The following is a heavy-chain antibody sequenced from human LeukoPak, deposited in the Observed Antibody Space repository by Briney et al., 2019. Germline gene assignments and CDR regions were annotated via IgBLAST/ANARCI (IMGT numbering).Heavy chain of an antibody. CDR1: GGSISSTSYY. J-gene: IGHJ4*02. V-gene: IGHV4-39*01. Sequence: PSETLSLTCTVSGGSISSTSYYWGWIRQPPGKGLEWIGSIYYRGSTYYNPSLMSRVTISLDTSKNQFSLTLRSVTAADTAVYYCARHGDGYNPFDYWGPGILVTVSS. D-gene: IGHD5-24*01. CDR3: ARHGDGYNPFDY. CDR2: IYYRGST.